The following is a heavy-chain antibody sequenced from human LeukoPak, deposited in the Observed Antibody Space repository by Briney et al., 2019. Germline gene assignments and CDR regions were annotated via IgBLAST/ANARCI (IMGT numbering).Heavy chain of an antibody. CDR2: INPNSGGT. V-gene: IGHV1-2*02. J-gene: IGHJ4*02. CDR1: GYTFTRYY. D-gene: IGHD3-22*01. CDR3: ARDRTASYYYDSSGNFAY. Sequence: GASVKVSCKAAGYTFTRYYMHWVRQAPGQGLGWRGWINPNSGGTNYAQKFQGRVTMTTDTSISTAYMELSRLRSDETAVYYCARDRTASYYYDSSGNFAYWSQGSLATASS.